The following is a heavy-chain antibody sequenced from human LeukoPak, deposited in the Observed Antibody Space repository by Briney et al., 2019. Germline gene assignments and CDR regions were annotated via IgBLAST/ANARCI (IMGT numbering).Heavy chain of an antibody. CDR3: ARDFNGDGDF. CDR2: INSDGSTT. J-gene: IGHJ4*02. Sequence: GGSLRLSCAGTGFTFSNYWMHWVRQAPGKGLVWVSRINSDGSTTTYADSVKGRFTLSRDNAKNTLNLEMNSLRVEDTAVYYCARDFNGDGDFWGQGTLVTVSS. V-gene: IGHV3-74*01. D-gene: IGHD2-8*01. CDR1: GFTFSNYW.